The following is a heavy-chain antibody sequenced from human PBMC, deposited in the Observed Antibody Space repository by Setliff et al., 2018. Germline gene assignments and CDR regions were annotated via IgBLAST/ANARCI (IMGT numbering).Heavy chain of an antibody. CDR2: IYYSGNT. CDR1: GGSIDSHY. Sequence: KSSETLSLTCSVSGGSIDSHYWSWIRQPPGKGLEWIGSIYYSGNTNYNPSLKSRVTISIYKSKNQLSLDLTSVTAADTAVYYCARNWHWGFDPWGRGALVTVSS. J-gene: IGHJ5*02. D-gene: IGHD1-7*01. CDR3: ARNWHWGFDP. V-gene: IGHV4-59*11.